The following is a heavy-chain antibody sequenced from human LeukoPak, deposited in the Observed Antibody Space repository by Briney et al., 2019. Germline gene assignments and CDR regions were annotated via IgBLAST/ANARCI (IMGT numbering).Heavy chain of an antibody. CDR3: ARFGGPHAFDI. Sequence: SETLSLTCTVSGGSLSSYYWSWIRQPPGKGLEWIGFIHYSGNTNYNPSLKSRVTISVDTSKNHFSLTLSSVTAADTAVYYCARFGGPHAFDIWGQGTMVTVSS. CDR1: GGSLSSYY. D-gene: IGHD3-3*01. J-gene: IGHJ3*02. V-gene: IGHV4-59*01. CDR2: IHYSGNT.